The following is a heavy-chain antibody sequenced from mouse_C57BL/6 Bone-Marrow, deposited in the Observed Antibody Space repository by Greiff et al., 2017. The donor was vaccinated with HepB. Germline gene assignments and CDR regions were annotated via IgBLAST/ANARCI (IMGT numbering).Heavy chain of an antibody. Sequence: EVQLKESGGDLVKPGGSLKLSCAASGFTFSSYGMSWVRQTPDKRLEWVATISSGGSYTYYPDSVKGRFTISRDNAKNTLYLQMSSLKSEDTAMYYCARHRLGAWFAYWGQGTRVTVSA. CDR2: ISSGGSYT. V-gene: IGHV5-6*01. J-gene: IGHJ3*01. D-gene: IGHD4-1*01. CDR1: GFTFSSYG. CDR3: ARHRLGAWFAY.